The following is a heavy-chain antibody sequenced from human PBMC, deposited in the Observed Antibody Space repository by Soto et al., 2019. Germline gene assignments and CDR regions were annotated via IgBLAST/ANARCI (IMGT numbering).Heavy chain of an antibody. CDR3: AKGPWHLAHGHYFDY. J-gene: IGHJ4*02. CDR1: GFTFSNYA. Sequence: QVEVVESGGGVVQPGRSLRLSCAASGFTFSNYAMHWVRQAPGKGLEWVAGISYDGSTIYYVDSVKGRFTVSRDNSKNTLYLRMSSLRADDTAVYSCAKGPWHLAHGHYFDYWGQGTLVTVSS. D-gene: IGHD5-12*01. CDR2: ISYDGSTI. V-gene: IGHV3-30*18.